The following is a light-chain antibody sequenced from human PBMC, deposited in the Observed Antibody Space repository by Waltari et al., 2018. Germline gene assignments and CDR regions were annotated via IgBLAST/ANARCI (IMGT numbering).Light chain of an antibody. CDR2: YDD. V-gene: IGLV1-36*01. CDR3: AAWDDNLNAVV. J-gene: IGLJ2*01. Sequence: QSVLTQPPSVSEAPRQRVTISCSGSNSNIGNNAVNWYQQLPGKAPKLLIYYDDLRPSGVSDRFSGSKSGTSASLAISGLHAEDEADYHCAAWDDNLNAVVFGGGTKLTVL. CDR1: NSNIGNNA.